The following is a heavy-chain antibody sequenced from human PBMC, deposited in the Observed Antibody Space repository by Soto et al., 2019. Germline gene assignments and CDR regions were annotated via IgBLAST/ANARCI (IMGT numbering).Heavy chain of an antibody. Sequence: GGSLRLSCAASGFTFSSYSMNWVRQAPGKGLEWVSYISSSSSTIYYADSVKGRFTISRDNAKNSLYLQMNSLRAEDTAVYYCAREVLVRGGYPLLGYWGQGTLVTVSS. V-gene: IGHV3-48*01. CDR2: ISSSSSTI. CDR3: AREVLVRGGYPLLGY. D-gene: IGHD3-10*01. CDR1: GFTFSSYS. J-gene: IGHJ4*02.